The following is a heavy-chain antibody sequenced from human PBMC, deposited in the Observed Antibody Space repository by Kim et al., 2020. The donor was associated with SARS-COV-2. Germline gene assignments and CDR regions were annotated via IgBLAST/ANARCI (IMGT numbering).Heavy chain of an antibody. CDR3: ARWAVRMYSSGWYAFDY. D-gene: IGHD6-19*01. CDR2: IYTSGST. CDR1: GGSISSGSYY. Sequence: SETLSLTCTVSGGSISSGSYYWSWIRQPAGKGLEWIGRIYTSGSTNYNPSLKSRVTISVDTSKNQFSLKLSSVTAADTAVYYCARWAVRMYSSGWYAFDYWGQGTLVTVSS. V-gene: IGHV4-61*02. J-gene: IGHJ4*02.